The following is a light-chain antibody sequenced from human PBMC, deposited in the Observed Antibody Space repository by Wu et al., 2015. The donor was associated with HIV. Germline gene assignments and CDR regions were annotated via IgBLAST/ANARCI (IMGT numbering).Light chain of an antibody. J-gene: IGKJ4*01. V-gene: IGKV3D-20*02. CDR1: QSVSGSS. Sequence: EIVLTQSPATLSLSPGERATLSCRASQSVSGSSLAWYQQKPGQAPRLLIYGISNRATGIPDRFSGSGSGTDFTLTISGLEPEDFAVYYCQQRADWPVTFGGGTRVEIK. CDR3: QQRADWPVT. CDR2: GIS.